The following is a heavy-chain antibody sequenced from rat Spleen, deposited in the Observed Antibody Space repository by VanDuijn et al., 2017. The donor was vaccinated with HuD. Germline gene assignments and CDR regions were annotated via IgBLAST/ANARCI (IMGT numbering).Heavy chain of an antibody. CDR2: ISTGGDNT. V-gene: IGHV5S13*01. D-gene: IGHD1-11*01. J-gene: IGHJ2*01. CDR3: SRGGATRFDY. CDR1: GFTFSNYG. Sequence: EVQLVESGGGLVQPGRSLKLSCAASGFTFSNYGMAWVRQAPTKGLEWIASISTGGDNTYYRDSVKGRFTASRDDAKDTQYLQMDSLRSEDTATYYCSRGGATRFDYWGQGVMVTVSS.